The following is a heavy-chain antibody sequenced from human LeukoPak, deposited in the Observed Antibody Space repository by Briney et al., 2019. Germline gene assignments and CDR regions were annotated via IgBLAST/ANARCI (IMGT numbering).Heavy chain of an antibody. CDR2: IHNSGNT. CDR3: ARDGDTAEGDYFDY. CDR1: GDSISGGNYY. V-gene: IGHV4-31*01. Sequence: PSETLSLTCTVSGDSISGGNYYWSWIRQQPGRDLEWLGYIHNSGNTFYNPSLESQFTISVDTSKNQFSLKLNSVTAADTAVYYCARDGDTAEGDYFDYWGQGTLVTVSS. J-gene: IGHJ4*02. D-gene: IGHD5-18*01.